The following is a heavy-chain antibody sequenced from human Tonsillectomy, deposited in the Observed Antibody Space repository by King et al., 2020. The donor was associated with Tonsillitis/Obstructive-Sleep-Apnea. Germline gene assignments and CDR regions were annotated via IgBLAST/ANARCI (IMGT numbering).Heavy chain of an antibody. CDR3: AREEPTYYYDSSGYCSDY. V-gene: IGHV1-2*02. CDR1: GYTFTGYY. CDR2: INPNSGGT. D-gene: IGHD3-22*01. Sequence: QLVQSGAEVKKPGASVKVSCKASGYTFTGYYMHWVRQAPGQGLEWMGWINPNSGGTNYAQKFQGRVTMTRDTSISTAYMELSSLRSDDTAVYYCAREEPTYYYDSSGYCSDYWGQGTLVTVSS. J-gene: IGHJ4*02.